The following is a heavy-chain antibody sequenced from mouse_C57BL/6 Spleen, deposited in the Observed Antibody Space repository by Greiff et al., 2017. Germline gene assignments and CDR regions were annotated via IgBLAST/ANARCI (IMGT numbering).Heavy chain of an antibody. CDR3: TMGYDYDAAFAY. J-gene: IGHJ3*01. Sequence: DVKLQESGGGLVQPGGSMKLSCAASGFTFRDAWMDWVRQSPEKGLEWVAEIRNKANNHATYYAESVKGRFTKSRDDSKSCVYLQMDSLRAEDTGIYYCTMGYDYDAAFAYWGQGTLVTVSA. V-gene: IGHV6-6*01. CDR2: IRNKANNHAT. D-gene: IGHD2-4*01. CDR1: GFTFRDAW.